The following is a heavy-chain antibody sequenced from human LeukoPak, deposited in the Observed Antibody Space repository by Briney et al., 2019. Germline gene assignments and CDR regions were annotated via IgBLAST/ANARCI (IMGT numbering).Heavy chain of an antibody. J-gene: IGHJ3*02. CDR2: IFDTGST. D-gene: IGHD1-1*01. Sequence: PSETLSLTCTASGDSISTSIYYWGWIRQPPGKGLEWIGSIFDTGSTYYNPSLKSRVTISVDTSKNQFSLKLSSVTAADTAVYYCARHLERDAFDTWGRGTMVTVSS. CDR3: ARHLERDAFDT. V-gene: IGHV4-39*01. CDR1: GDSISTSIYY.